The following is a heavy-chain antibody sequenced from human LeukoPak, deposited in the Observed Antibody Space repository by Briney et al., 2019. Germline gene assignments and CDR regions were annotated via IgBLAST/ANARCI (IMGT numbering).Heavy chain of an antibody. J-gene: IGHJ5*02. CDR1: GFTFSDYY. CDR2: ISTGGDIT. V-gene: IGHV3-11*01. Sequence: GGSLRLSCTASGFTFSDYYMAWIRQAPGKGLEWLSYISTGGDITSYVDSVKGRFTISRDNAKKSVYLQIVSLRAEDTAMYYCARDRQFRLHDPWGQGILVTVSS. D-gene: IGHD3-16*01. CDR3: ARDRQFRLHDP.